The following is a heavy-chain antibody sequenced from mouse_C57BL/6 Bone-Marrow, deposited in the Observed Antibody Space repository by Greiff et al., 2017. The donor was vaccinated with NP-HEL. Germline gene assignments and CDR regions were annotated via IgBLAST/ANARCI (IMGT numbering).Heavy chain of an antibody. D-gene: IGHD1-1*01. Sequence: EVQGVESGGGLVQPGGSMKLSCAASGFTFSDAWMDWVRQSPEKGLEWVAEIRNKANNHATYYAESVKGRFTISRDDSKSSVYLQMNSLRAEDTGIYYCTRPHITTVERGYFDVWGTGTTVTVSS. J-gene: IGHJ1*03. CDR2: IRNKANNHAT. V-gene: IGHV6-6*01. CDR1: GFTFSDAW. CDR3: TRPHITTVERGYFDV.